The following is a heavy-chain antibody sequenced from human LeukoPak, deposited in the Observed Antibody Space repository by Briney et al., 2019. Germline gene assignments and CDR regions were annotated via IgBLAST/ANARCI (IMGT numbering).Heavy chain of an antibody. J-gene: IGHJ6*02. D-gene: IGHD4-17*01. CDR2: FDPEVSVR. Sequence: ASVKVSCTVPGDTLTELAMHWVRQAPGKGLEWMGGFDPEVSVRIYAQKFQGRVTMTEDTSTDTAYMELSSLRSEDTAVYYCATGDYGDYYGMDVWGQGTTVTVSS. V-gene: IGHV1-24*01. CDR1: GDTLTELA. CDR3: ATGDYGDYYGMDV.